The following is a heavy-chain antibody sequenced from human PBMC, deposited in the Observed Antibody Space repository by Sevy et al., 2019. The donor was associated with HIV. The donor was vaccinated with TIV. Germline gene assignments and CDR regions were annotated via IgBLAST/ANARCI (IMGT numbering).Heavy chain of an antibody. CDR3: ARIPSPQLGWYFGMDV. V-gene: IGHV3-11*01. Sequence: GGSLRLSCAASGFTFSDYWMTWVRQAPGKGLESISCINYSGDVIHYTDSVKGRFTISRDNAKKSPSLEMNSLRADDTAIYYCARIPSPQLGWYFGMDVWGRGTTVTVSS. CDR2: INYSGDVI. CDR1: GFTFSDYW. D-gene: IGHD1-1*01. J-gene: IGHJ6*02.